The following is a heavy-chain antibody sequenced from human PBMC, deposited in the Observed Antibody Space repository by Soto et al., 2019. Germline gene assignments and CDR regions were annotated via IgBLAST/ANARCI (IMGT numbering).Heavy chain of an antibody. CDR1: GGSVSSGGYY. J-gene: IGHJ5*02. D-gene: IGHD3-22*01. CDR3: ASTLRGYFSFWFDP. Sequence: SETLSRTCYVYGGSVSSGGYYWSWIRQHPGNVLQWIWYINYSRSTHYNPSLKSRMTISVATPKCHFSLKPSSVTAADTAVYYCASTLRGYFSFWFDPWGQGTLVTVSS. V-gene: IGHV4-31*03. CDR2: INYSRST.